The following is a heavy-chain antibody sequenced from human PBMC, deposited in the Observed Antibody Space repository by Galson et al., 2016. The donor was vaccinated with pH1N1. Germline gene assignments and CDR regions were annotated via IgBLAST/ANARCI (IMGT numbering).Heavy chain of an antibody. D-gene: IGHD2-15*01. Sequence: SCKASGYTFTTYGISWVRQAPGQGLEWMGWISANNGNTNSAQKLQGRVTMTTDTSTTTAYMELTSLTSDDTAVYYCARSGGSDMDVWGQGTTVTVSS. CDR2: ISANNGNT. J-gene: IGHJ6*02. V-gene: IGHV1-18*04. CDR1: GYTFTTYG. CDR3: ARSGGSDMDV.